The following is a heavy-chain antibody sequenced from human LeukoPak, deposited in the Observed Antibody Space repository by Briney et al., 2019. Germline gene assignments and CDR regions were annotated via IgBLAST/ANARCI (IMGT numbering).Heavy chain of an antibody. CDR1: GFTFSSYG. CDR3: AIESRGEPLGRG. V-gene: IGHV3-7*01. Sequence: GRSLRLSCAASGFTFSSYGMHWVRQAPGKGLEWVANINQDGSEKYYVDSMKGRFTISRDNAKNSLYLQMNSLRAEDTAVYYCAIESRGEPLGRGWGQGTLVTVSS. CDR2: INQDGSEK. D-gene: IGHD1-14*01. J-gene: IGHJ4*02.